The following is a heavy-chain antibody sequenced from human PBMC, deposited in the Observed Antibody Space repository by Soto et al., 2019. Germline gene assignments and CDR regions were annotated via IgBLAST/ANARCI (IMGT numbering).Heavy chain of an antibody. V-gene: IGHV1-46*03. CDR3: GRKKGPRPGGGGTEPLDI. Sequence: QVQLVQSGAEVKKPGASVKISCEASGYSFTSQYVHWVRQAPGQGLEWMGIINPNGGSTTYAQKFQGRGPMDRGPATRKGSKGGESLATEENAVFFCGRKKGPRPGGGGTEPLDIWGQGTMVTVAS. CDR2: INPNGGST. CDR1: GYSFTSQY. D-gene: IGHD3-16*01. J-gene: IGHJ3*02.